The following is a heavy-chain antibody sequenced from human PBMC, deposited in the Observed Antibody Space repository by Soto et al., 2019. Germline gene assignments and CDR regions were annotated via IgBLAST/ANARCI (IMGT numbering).Heavy chain of an antibody. CDR3: ARGSGIAAHGDY. Sequence: SETLSLTCAVYGGSFSGYYWSWIRQPPGKGLEWIGEINHSGSTNYNPSLKIRVTISVDTSKNQFSLKLSSVTAADTAVYYCARGSGIAAHGDYWGQGTLVTVSS. V-gene: IGHV4-34*01. CDR1: GGSFSGYY. CDR2: INHSGST. D-gene: IGHD6-13*01. J-gene: IGHJ4*02.